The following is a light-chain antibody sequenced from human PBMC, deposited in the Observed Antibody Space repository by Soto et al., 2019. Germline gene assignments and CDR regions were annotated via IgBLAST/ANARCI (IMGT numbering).Light chain of an antibody. V-gene: IGKV3-11*01. J-gene: IGKJ1*01. CDR2: GAS. Sequence: EIVLTQSPATLSLSPGERATLSCRTSQSVSSYLAWYQQKPGQAPRLLIYGASNRATGIPARFSGSGSETDFTLTISSLEPEDFAVYYCQQRSATWTFGQGTKVEIK. CDR1: QSVSSY. CDR3: QQRSATWT.